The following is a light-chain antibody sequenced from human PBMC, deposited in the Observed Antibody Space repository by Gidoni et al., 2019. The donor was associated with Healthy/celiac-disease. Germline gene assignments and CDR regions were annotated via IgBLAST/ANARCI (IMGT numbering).Light chain of an antibody. J-gene: IGLJ2*01. CDR1: SSDVGSYNL. CDR2: EVS. V-gene: IGLV2-23*02. CDR3: CSYAGSHVV. Sequence: SALTQPASVSGSPGPSISISCTGTSSDVGSYNLDPWDQQHPGKAPKLMIYEVSKRPSGVSNRCSGCKSGNTASLTISELQAEDEADYYCCSYAGSHVVFGGGTKLTVL.